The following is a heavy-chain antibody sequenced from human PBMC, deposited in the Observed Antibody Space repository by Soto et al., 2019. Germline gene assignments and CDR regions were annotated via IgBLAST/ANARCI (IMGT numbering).Heavy chain of an antibody. CDR1: GFTFSSHV. Sequence: QVQLVESGGGVVQPGRSLRLPCTTSGFTFSSHVMDWVRQTPGKGLEWVAVISHDGSNRFYADSVKGRFTISRDNSKNTLYLQMNSLRLEDTAVYYCARGVDLGMDVWGQGTTVTVSS. D-gene: IGHD3-10*01. CDR2: ISHDGSNR. V-gene: IGHV3-30*03. J-gene: IGHJ6*02. CDR3: ARGVDLGMDV.